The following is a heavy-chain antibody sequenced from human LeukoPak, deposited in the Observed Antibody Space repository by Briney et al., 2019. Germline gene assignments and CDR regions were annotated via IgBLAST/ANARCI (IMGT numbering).Heavy chain of an antibody. J-gene: IGHJ5*02. V-gene: IGHV3-33*06. Sequence: SGGSLRLSCAASGFTFSSYGMHWVRQAPGKGLEGVAVIWYDGSNKYYADSVKGRFTISRDNSKNTLYLQMNSLRAEDTAVYYCAKDLKVLGNWFDPWGQGTLVTVSS. CDR1: GFTFSSYG. CDR2: IWYDGSNK. CDR3: AKDLKVLGNWFDP.